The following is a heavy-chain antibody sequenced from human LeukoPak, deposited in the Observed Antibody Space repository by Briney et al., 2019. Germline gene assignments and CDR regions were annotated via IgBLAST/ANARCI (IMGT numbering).Heavy chain of an antibody. D-gene: IGHD5-18*01. CDR2: FDPEDGET. J-gene: IGHJ4*02. CDR1: GYTLTELS. Sequence: ASVKVSCKVSGYTLTELSMHWVRQAPGKGLEWMGGFDPEDGETIYAQKFQGRVTMTEDTSTDTAYMELSSLRSEDTAVYYCATEWMQLWGVDYWGQGTLVTVSS. CDR3: ATEWMQLWGVDY. V-gene: IGHV1-24*01.